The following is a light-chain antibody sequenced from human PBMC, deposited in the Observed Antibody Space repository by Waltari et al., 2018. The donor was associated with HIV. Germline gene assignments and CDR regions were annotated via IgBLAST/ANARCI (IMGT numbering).Light chain of an antibody. Sequence: DIQMTQSPSSLSASVVDRVTITCRAGQSISTALNWYQQKPRKAPQLLIYAASRLQSGVPSRFSVSGSGTDFTLTISSLQPDDFASYYCQQTSSSMSWTFGQGTKVDIK. CDR1: QSISTA. CDR3: QQTSSSMSWT. V-gene: IGKV1-39*01. CDR2: AAS. J-gene: IGKJ1*01.